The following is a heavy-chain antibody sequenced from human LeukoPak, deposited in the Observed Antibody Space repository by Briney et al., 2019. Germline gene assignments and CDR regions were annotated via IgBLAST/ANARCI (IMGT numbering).Heavy chain of an antibody. Sequence: GGSLRLSCAASGSTFSTYTMNWVRQAPGKGLEWVSSISTTSTYTYYADSVKGRFTISRDNAKNSLYLQMNSLRAEDTAVYYCARSSDSSDLGYWGQGTLVTVPS. CDR2: ISTTSTYT. CDR1: GSTFSTYT. CDR3: ARSSDSSDLGY. V-gene: IGHV3-21*01. D-gene: IGHD6-25*01. J-gene: IGHJ4*02.